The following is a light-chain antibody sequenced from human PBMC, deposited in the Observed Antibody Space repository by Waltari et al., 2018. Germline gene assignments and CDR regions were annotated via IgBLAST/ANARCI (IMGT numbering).Light chain of an antibody. J-gene: IGLJ2*01. CDR2: RNN. CDR3: AAWDDSLSGYVV. CDR1: SSNIGSTY. Sequence: QSVLTLPPSASGTPGQRVTISCSGSSSNIGSTYVYWYQQLPGTAPKLLIYRNNQRPSGVPDRFSGSKSGTSASLAISGLRSEDEADYYCAAWDDSLSGYVVFGGGTKLTVL. V-gene: IGLV1-47*01.